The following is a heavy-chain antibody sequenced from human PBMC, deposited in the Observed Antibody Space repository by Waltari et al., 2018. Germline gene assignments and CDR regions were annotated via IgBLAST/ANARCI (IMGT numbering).Heavy chain of an antibody. V-gene: IGHV3-7*04. CDR2: IKQDGSKE. CDR1: GFTFSSYW. Sequence: EVQLVESGGGLVQPGWSLRLYCVVSGFTFSSYWMSWVRQAPGKGLEWVADIKQDGSKEYDMECVRGRVTIYRDNGKKSVYLQMNRLRVEDTAVYYCARDWEGDSPNFDYWGQGTQVTVSS. J-gene: IGHJ4*02. CDR3: ARDWEGDSPNFDY. D-gene: IGHD1-26*01.